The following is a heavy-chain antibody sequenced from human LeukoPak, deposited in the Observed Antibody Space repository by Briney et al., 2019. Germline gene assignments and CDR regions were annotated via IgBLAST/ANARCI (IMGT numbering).Heavy chain of an antibody. V-gene: IGHV1-46*04. CDR3: ARRYYDILTGYSHYYYYMDV. J-gene: IGHJ6*03. D-gene: IGHD3-9*01. CDR2: INPSGGST. Sequence: ASVKVSCKASGYTFTSYYMHWVRQAPGQGLEWMGIINPSGGSTRYAQKLQGRVTMTRDTSTSTVYMELSSVRSEDTAVYYCARRYYDILTGYSHYYYYMDVWGKGTTVTISS. CDR1: GYTFTSYY.